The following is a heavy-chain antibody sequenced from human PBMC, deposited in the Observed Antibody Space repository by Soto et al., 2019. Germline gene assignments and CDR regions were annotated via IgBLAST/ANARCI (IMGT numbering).Heavy chain of an antibody. CDR3: ATLEGDYVWYDY. J-gene: IGHJ4*02. CDR2: MNPNSGNT. CDR1: GYTFTSYD. D-gene: IGHD4-17*01. Sequence: QVQLVQSGAEVKKTGASVKVSCKASGYTFTSYDVNWVRQATGQGLEWMGWMNPNSGNTGYAQKFQGRVTMTRNTSISTAYMELSSLRSEDTAVYYCATLEGDYVWYDYWGQGTLVTVSS. V-gene: IGHV1-8*01.